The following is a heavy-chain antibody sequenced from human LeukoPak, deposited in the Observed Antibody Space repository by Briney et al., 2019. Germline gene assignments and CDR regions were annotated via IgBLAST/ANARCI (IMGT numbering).Heavy chain of an antibody. J-gene: IGHJ4*02. CDR2: IIPIFGTA. D-gene: IGHD5-12*01. CDR3: AIVIGYSGYETFDY. V-gene: IGHV1-69*13. CDR1: GGTISSYA. Sequence: SVKVSCKASGGTISSYAISWVRQAPGQGLEWMGGIIPIFGTANYAQKFQGRVTITADESTSTAYMELSSLRTEDTAVYYCAIVIGYSGYETFDYWGQGTLVTVSS.